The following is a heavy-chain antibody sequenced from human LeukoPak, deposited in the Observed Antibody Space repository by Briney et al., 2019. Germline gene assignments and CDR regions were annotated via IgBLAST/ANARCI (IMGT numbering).Heavy chain of an antibody. CDR2: IYSGGST. J-gene: IGHJ4*02. V-gene: IGHV3-53*01. CDR3: ARGWNQLLQGDY. CDR1: GFTVSSNY. D-gene: IGHD2-2*01. Sequence: PGGSLRLSCAASGFTVSSNYMSWVRQAPGKGLEWVSVIYSGGSTYYADSVKGRFTISRDNSKNTLYLQMDSLRAEDTAVYYCARGWNQLLQGDYWGQGTLVTVSS.